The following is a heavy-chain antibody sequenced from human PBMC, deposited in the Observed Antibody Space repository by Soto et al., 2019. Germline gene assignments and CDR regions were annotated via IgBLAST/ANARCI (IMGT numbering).Heavy chain of an antibody. Sequence: VASVKVSCKASGYTFTSYGISWVRQAPGQGLEWMGWISAYNGNTNYAQKLQGRVTMTTDTSTSTAYMELRSLRSDDTAVYYCARDPDFWSGYWRDNWFDPWGQGTLVTVSS. V-gene: IGHV1-18*04. CDR1: GYTFTSYG. CDR2: ISAYNGNT. J-gene: IGHJ5*02. CDR3: ARDPDFWSGYWRDNWFDP. D-gene: IGHD3-3*01.